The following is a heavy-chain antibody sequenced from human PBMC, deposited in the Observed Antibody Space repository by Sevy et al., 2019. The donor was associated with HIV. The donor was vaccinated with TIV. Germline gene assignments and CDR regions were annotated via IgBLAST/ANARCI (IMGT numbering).Heavy chain of an antibody. J-gene: IGHJ6*02. Sequence: GGSLRLSCAASGFTVSDNYMAWVRLAPGKGLEWVSLIDSDGSAYYADSVKVRFTISRDNVKNTLYPQINALRAEDTGLYFCARDRYYDASGYYYYYYGMDVWGQGTTVTVSS. V-gene: IGHV3-66*01. CDR2: IDSDGSA. CDR3: ARDRYYDASGYYYYYYGMDV. D-gene: IGHD3-22*01. CDR1: GFTVSDNY.